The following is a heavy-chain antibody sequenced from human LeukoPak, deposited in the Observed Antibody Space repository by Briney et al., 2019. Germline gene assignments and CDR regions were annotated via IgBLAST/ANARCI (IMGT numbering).Heavy chain of an antibody. D-gene: IGHD6-19*01. CDR3: AKDWWISGWYGRLDY. CDR2: ISGSGGST. V-gene: IGHV3-23*01. Sequence: TGXSXRLSCXASGFTFSSYAMSWVRQAPGKGLEWVSAISGSGGSTYYADSVKGRFTISRDNSKNTLYLQMNSLRAEDTAVYYCAKDWWISGWYGRLDYWGQGTLVTVSS. J-gene: IGHJ4*02. CDR1: GFTFSSYA.